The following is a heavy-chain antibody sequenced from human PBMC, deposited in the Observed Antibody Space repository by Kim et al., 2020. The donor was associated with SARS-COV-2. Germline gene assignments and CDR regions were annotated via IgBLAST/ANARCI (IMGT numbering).Heavy chain of an antibody. CDR3: ARGYSSGWFRIGCAFDI. Sequence: GGSLRLSCAASGFTFSSYAMHWVRQAPGKGLEWVAVISYDGSNKYYADSVKGRFIISRDNSKNTLYLQMNSLRAEDTAVYYCARGYSSGWFRIGCAFDI. D-gene: IGHD6-19*01. CDR1: GFTFSSYA. V-gene: IGHV3-30*04. J-gene: IGHJ3*02. CDR2: ISYDGSNK.